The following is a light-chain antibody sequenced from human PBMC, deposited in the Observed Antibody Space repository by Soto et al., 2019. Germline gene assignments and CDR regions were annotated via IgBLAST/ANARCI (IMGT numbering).Light chain of an antibody. Sequence: EIVLTQSPATLSLSPGDRATLTCRASQSVSSSNLAWYQHKPGHAHMLIIYGASSRATGIPGRFSGSGAGTDFPLTISRLEPEDFAVYYCQQNGGSRTFGQGTKVEIK. CDR2: GAS. J-gene: IGKJ1*01. CDR3: QQNGGSRT. V-gene: IGKV3-20*01. CDR1: QSVSSSN.